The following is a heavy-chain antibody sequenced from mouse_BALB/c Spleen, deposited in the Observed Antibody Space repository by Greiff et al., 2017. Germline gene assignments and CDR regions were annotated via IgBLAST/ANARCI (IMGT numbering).Heavy chain of an antibody. CDR2: ISDGGSYT. CDR3: AGAIYYGNYYAMDY. V-gene: IGHV5-4*02. J-gene: IGHJ4*01. Sequence: EVQVVESGGGLVKPGGSLKLSCAASGFTFSDYYMYWVRQTPEKRLEWVATISDGGSYTYYPDSVKGRFTISRDNAKNNLYLQMSSLKSEDTAMYYCAGAIYYGNYYAMDYWGQGTSVTVSS. CDR1: GFTFSDYY. D-gene: IGHD2-1*01.